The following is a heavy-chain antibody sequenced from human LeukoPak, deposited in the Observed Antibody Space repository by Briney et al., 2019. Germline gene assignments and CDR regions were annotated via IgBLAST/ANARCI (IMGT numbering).Heavy chain of an antibody. V-gene: IGHV3-21*06. CDR1: GFTFSSYS. CDR2: LSGPSTFL. Sequence: GGSLRPSCEASGFTFSSYSMNWVRQAPGKGLEWVSSLSGPSTFLYYADSVQGRVTISRDNAKNFLYLQMNSLRAEDTAVYFCARSRTTVTKDALDYWGQGTLVTVSS. D-gene: IGHD4-17*01. CDR3: ARSRTTVTKDALDY. J-gene: IGHJ4*02.